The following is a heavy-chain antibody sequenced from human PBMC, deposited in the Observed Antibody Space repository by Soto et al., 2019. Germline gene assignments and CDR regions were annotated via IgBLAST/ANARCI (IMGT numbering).Heavy chain of an antibody. Sequence: VQLVESGGGLVKPGGSLRLSCAASGFTFRSYSMNWVRQAPGKGLEWVSSISSTSTYIYYADSLKGRIPISRDNAKKSFYLQMINVTAEDTAVYDWARADASGAPFDHWGQGTLVTVSS. CDR1: GFTFRSYS. V-gene: IGHV3-21*01. CDR3: ARADASGAPFDH. CDR2: ISSTSTYI. D-gene: IGHD6-19*01. J-gene: IGHJ4*02.